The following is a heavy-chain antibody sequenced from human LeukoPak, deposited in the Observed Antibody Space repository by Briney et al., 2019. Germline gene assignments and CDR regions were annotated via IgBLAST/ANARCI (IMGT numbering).Heavy chain of an antibody. V-gene: IGHV4-39*01. J-gene: IGHJ6*03. CDR3: ARGHIAARLGGYYYYYYYMDV. D-gene: IGHD6-6*01. CDR2: IYYSGST. Sequence: SETLSLTCTVSGGSISSSSYYWGWIRQPPGKGLEWIGSIYYSGSTYYNPSLKSRVTISVDTSKNQFSLKLSSVTAADTAVYYCARGHIAARLGGYYYYYYYMDVWGKGTTVTVSS. CDR1: GGSISSSSYY.